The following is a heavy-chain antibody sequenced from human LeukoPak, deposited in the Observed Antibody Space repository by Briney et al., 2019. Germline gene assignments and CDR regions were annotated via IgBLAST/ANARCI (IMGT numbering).Heavy chain of an antibody. J-gene: IGHJ3*02. CDR2: ISGGGGST. V-gene: IGHV3-23*01. CDR3: AKPLGPRNAFDI. Sequence: GGSLRLSCAASGFTFNTYGMSWVRQAPGKGLEWVSAISGGGGSTYYADSVQGRFTISRDNSKNTLYLQMNSLRAEDTAVYYCAKPLGPRNAFDIWGQGTVVTVSS. CDR1: GFTFNTYG.